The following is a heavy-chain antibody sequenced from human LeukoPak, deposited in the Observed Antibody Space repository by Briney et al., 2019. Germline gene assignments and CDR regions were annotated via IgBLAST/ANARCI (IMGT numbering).Heavy chain of an antibody. CDR2: IYYSGST. V-gene: IGHV4-39*01. CDR1: GGSISSSSYY. Sequence: SKTLSLTCTVSGGSISSSSYYWGWIRHPPGKGLEWIGSIYYSGSTYYNPSLKSRVTISVDTSKNQFSLKLSSVTAADTAVYYCARQRQSNWFDPWGQGTLVTVSS. J-gene: IGHJ5*02. CDR3: ARQRQSNWFDP.